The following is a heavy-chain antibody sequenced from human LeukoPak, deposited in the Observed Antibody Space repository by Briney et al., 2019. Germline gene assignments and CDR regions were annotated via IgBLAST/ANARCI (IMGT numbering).Heavy chain of an antibody. CDR3: AEASLDTDWGVFDY. J-gene: IGHJ4*02. Sequence: GRSLRLSYAASGFTFSSYGMFWVRQAPGKGLEWVAVISYDGINKYYADSVKGRFTISRDNSKNTLYLQMNSLRAEDTAVYYCAEASLDTDWGVFDYWGQGTLVTVSS. V-gene: IGHV3-30*18. CDR2: ISYDGINK. D-gene: IGHD7-27*01. CDR1: GFTFSSYG.